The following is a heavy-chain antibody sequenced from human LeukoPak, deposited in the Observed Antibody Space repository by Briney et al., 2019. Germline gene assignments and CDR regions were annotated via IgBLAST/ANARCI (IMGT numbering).Heavy chain of an antibody. CDR3: ARRDRSGSLDV. D-gene: IGHD3-10*01. CDR2: IYYSGST. V-gene: IGHV4-34*01. J-gene: IGHJ6*04. Sequence: PSETLSLTCAVYGGSFSGYYWSWIRQPPGKGLEWIGSIYYSGSTYYNPSLKSRVTISVDTSKNQFSLKLSSVTAADTAVYYCARRDRSGSLDVWGKGTTVTISS. CDR1: GGSFSGYY.